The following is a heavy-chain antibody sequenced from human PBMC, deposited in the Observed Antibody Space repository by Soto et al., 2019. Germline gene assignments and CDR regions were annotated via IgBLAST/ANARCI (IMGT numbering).Heavy chain of an antibody. Sequence: EVLLMESGGGLLQPGGSLRLSCASSGFTFSSYAMTWVRQAPGKGLAWVSAISGNGDSTYYADSVKGRFTISRDNSKNVLYLKMNSLRAEDTDVYYCAHEAGYSLTHGMDVWGQGTTVNVSS. CDR1: GFTFSSYA. J-gene: IGHJ6*02. D-gene: IGHD5-18*01. CDR3: AHEAGYSLTHGMDV. CDR2: ISGNGDST. V-gene: IGHV3-23*01.